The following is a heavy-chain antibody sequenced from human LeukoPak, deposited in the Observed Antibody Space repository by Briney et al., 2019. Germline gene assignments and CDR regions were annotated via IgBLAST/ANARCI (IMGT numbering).Heavy chain of an antibody. Sequence: PSETLSLTCAVSGGSFSGYYWSWIRQSPGKGLEWIGYIYYSGSTNYNPSLKSRVTISVDTSKNQFSLKLSSVTAADTAVYYCARAFLRYSSSWYWFDPWGQGTLVTVSS. J-gene: IGHJ5*02. D-gene: IGHD6-13*01. CDR2: IYYSGST. CDR1: GGSFSGYY. V-gene: IGHV4-59*01. CDR3: ARAFLRYSSSWYWFDP.